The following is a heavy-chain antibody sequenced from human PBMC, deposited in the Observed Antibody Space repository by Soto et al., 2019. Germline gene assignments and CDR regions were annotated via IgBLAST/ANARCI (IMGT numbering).Heavy chain of an antibody. CDR2: TYHVGIP. CDR3: ARDKITGLFDY. V-gene: IGHV4-4*02. CDR1: GGSISSSNW. J-gene: IGHJ4*02. D-gene: IGHD2-8*02. Sequence: SETLSLTCAVSGGSISSSNWWSWVRQPPGKGLEWIGETYHVGIPSYNPSLKGRVSISVDKSNNQFSLKLTSVTAADTAVYYCARDKITGLFDYWGQGTLVTVSS.